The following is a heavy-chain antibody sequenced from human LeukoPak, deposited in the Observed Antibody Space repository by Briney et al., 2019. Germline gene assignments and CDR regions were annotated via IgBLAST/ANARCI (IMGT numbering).Heavy chain of an antibody. Sequence: PGGSLRLSCAASGFTFNSYAMSWVRQAPGKGLEWVSAISGSGGSTYYADSVKGRFTISRDNSKNTLYLQMNSLRAEDTAVYYCAKGVGYCSGGSCQQFDYWGQGTLVTVSS. J-gene: IGHJ4*02. V-gene: IGHV3-23*01. D-gene: IGHD2-15*01. CDR1: GFTFNSYA. CDR2: ISGSGGST. CDR3: AKGVGYCSGGSCQQFDY.